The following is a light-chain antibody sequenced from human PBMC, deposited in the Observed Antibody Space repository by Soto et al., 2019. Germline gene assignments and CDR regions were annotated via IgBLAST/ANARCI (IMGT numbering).Light chain of an antibody. J-gene: IGKJ5*01. CDR3: QQYNTWPAEIT. V-gene: IGKV3-20*01. CDR2: GAS. Sequence: EIVLTQSPGTLSFSPGERATLSCRASQSVRSTYLAWYQQKPGQAPRLLIYGASSRATGIPDRFSGSGSGTEFTLTISSLQSEDSAVYYCQQYNTWPAEITFGQGTRLEI. CDR1: QSVRSTY.